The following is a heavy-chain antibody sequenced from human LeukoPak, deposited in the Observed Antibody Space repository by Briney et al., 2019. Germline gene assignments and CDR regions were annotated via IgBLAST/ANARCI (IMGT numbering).Heavy chain of an antibody. J-gene: IGHJ6*02. CDR1: GGSISSYY. V-gene: IGHV4-59*01. Sequence: PSETLSLTCTVSGGSISSYYWSWIRQPPGKGLEWIGYIYYSGSTNYNPSLKSRVTISVDTSKNQFSLKLSSVTAADTAVYYCARGSPTPSPKYYYYGMDVWGQGTTVTVSS. D-gene: IGHD4-11*01. CDR3: ARGSPTPSPKYYYYGMDV. CDR2: IYYSGST.